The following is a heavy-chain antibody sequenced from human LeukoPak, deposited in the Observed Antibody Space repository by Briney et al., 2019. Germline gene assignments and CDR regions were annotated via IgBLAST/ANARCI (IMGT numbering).Heavy chain of an antibody. CDR3: ARVYSEWELLRGDYYYYMDV. CDR1: GGSISSSSYY. D-gene: IGHD1-26*01. J-gene: IGHJ6*03. CDR2: IYYSGST. Sequence: PSETLSLTCTVSGGSISSSSYYWGWIRQPPGKGLEWIGSIYYSGSTYYNPSLKSRVTISVDTSKNQFSLKLSSVTAADTAVYYCARVYSEWELLRGDYYYYMDVWGKGTTVTVSS. V-gene: IGHV4-39*07.